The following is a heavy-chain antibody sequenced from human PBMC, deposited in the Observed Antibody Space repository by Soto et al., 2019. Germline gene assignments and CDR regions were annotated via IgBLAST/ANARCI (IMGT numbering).Heavy chain of an antibody. J-gene: IGHJ4*02. CDR3: AKDAAMVSSTFNYFDY. D-gene: IGHD6-13*01. CDR1: GFFFSSYA. Sequence: LRLSCAASGFFFSSYAMSWVRQAPGKGLEWVSGIGGSGGYKSYADSVKGRFTISRDNSKNTLYLQMESLGAEDTAVYYCAKDAAMVSSTFNYFDYWGQGTLVTVPS. V-gene: IGHV3-23*01. CDR2: IGGSGGYK.